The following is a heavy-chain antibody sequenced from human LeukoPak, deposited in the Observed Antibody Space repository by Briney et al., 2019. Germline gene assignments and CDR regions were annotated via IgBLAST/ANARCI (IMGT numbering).Heavy chain of an antibody. CDR3: ARNIAVAGRGDYMDV. CDR2: INHSGST. CDR1: GGSFSGYY. J-gene: IGHJ6*03. D-gene: IGHD6-19*01. V-gene: IGHV4-34*01. Sequence: PSETLSLTCAVYGGSFSGYYWSWIRQPPGKGLEWLGEINHSGSTNYNPSLKSRVTISVDTSKNQFSLKLSSVTAADTAVYYCARNIAVAGRGDYMDVWGKGTTVTISS.